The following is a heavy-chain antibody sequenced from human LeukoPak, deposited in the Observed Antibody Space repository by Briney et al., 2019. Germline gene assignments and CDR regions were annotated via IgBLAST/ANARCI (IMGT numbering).Heavy chain of an antibody. D-gene: IGHD3-9*01. Sequence: PGGSLRLSCAASGFTFSSYSMNWVRQAPGKGLEWVSSIRSSRSYIYYADSVKGRFTVSRDNAKNSLYLQMNSLRAEDTAVYYCARGAYYDILTGLEGYGYYYMDVWGKGTTVTVSS. CDR3: ARGAYYDILTGLEGYGYYYMDV. CDR1: GFTFSSYS. CDR2: IRSSRSYI. V-gene: IGHV3-21*01. J-gene: IGHJ6*03.